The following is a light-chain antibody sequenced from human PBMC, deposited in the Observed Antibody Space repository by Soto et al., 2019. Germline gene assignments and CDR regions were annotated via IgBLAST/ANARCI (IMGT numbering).Light chain of an antibody. CDR3: QSYVGSLSGL. CDR1: SSNIGAGYD. V-gene: IGLV1-40*01. CDR2: GNS. J-gene: IGLJ2*01. Sequence: QSVLTQPPSVSGAPGQRVTISCTGSSSNIGAGYDVHWYQQLPGTAPKLLIYGNSNRPSGVPDRFSGSKSGTSASLAITGLRAEVEAVYYCQSYVGSLSGLFGGGTMLTV.